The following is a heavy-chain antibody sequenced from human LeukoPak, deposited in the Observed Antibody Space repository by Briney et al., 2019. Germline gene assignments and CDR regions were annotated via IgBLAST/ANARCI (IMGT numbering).Heavy chain of an antibody. J-gene: IGHJ3*02. CDR3: ARDYYYDSSGYDAFDI. CDR1: GGSISSGSYY. CDR2: IYTSGST. Sequence: SETLSLTCTVSGGSISSGSYYWSWIRQPAGKGLEWIGRIYTSGSTNYNPSLKSRVTISVDTSKNQFSLKLSSVTAADTAVYYCARDYYYDSSGYDAFDIWGQGKMVTVSS. V-gene: IGHV4-61*02. D-gene: IGHD3-22*01.